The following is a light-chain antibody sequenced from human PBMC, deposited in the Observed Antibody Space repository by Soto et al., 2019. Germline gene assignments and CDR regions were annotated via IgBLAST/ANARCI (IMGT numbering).Light chain of an antibody. CDR1: QSIASF. J-gene: IGKJ4*01. CDR2: GAS. V-gene: IGKV1-39*01. Sequence: DIQMTQSPSSLSASVGDRVTITCRASQSIASFLNWLQLKPGKAPKVLIYGASTLQSGVPSRFSGSGSGTDFTLTISTLQPEDSEIYFCHQGYRPLLTFGGGTRVEIK. CDR3: HQGYRPLLT.